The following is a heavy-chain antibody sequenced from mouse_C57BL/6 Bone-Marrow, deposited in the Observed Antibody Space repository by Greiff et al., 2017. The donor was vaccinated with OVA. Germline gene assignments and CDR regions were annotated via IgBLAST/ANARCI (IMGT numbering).Heavy chain of an antibody. CDR3: ARGLYYYGSRGAY. V-gene: IGHV3-6*01. D-gene: IGHD1-1*01. J-gene: IGHJ3*01. CDR2: ISYDGSN. Sequence: DVQLQESGPGLVKPSQSLSLTCSVTGYSITSGYYWNWIRQFPGNKLEWMGYISYDGSNNYNPSLKNRISITRDTSKNQFFLKLNSVSTDDTATYYCARGLYYYGSRGAYWGQGTLVTVSA. CDR1: GYSITSGYY.